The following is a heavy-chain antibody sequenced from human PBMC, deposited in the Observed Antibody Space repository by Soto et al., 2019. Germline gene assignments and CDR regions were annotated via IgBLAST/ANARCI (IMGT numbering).Heavy chain of an antibody. CDR2: ISGSGGST. V-gene: IGHV3-23*01. Sequence: GGSLRLSCAASGFTFSSYAMSWVRQAPGKGLEWVSAISGSGGSTYYADSVKGRFTISRDNSKNTLYLQMNSLRAEDTAVYYCAKVRGSLGSYHNYYYMDVWGKGTTVTVSS. D-gene: IGHD3-10*01. CDR1: GFTFSSYA. CDR3: AKVRGSLGSYHNYYYMDV. J-gene: IGHJ6*03.